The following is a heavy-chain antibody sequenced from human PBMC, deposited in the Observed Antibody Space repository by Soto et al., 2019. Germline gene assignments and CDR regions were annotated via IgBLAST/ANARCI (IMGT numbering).Heavy chain of an antibody. Sequence: EVPLVESGGGLVQPGGSLRLSCTASGFTFSDHFMDWVRQAPGKGLEWISRVRNKANSYTTKYAASVEGRLTVSRDDSENLVYLQMNSLKTEDTAVYYCARDKLGGGFDYWGQGTLVTVSS. V-gene: IGHV3-72*01. CDR3: ARDKLGGGFDY. J-gene: IGHJ4*02. D-gene: IGHD1-26*01. CDR1: GFTFSDHF. CDR2: VRNKANSYTT.